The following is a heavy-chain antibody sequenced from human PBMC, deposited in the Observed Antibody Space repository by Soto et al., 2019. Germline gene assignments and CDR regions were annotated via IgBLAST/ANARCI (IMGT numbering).Heavy chain of an antibody. CDR2: IYPGDSDT. V-gene: IGHV5-51*01. Sequence: GESLKISCKGSGYSFTSYWIGWVRQMPGKGLEWMGIIYPGDSDTRYSPSFQGQVTISADKSISTAYLQWSSLKASDTAMYYCARRSDDSSGYFSDFDYWGQGTLVTSPQ. J-gene: IGHJ4*02. CDR1: GYSFTSYW. CDR3: ARRSDDSSGYFSDFDY. D-gene: IGHD3-22*01.